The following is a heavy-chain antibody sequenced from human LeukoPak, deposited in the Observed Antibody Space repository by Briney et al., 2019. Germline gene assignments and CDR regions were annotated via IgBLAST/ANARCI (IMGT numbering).Heavy chain of an antibody. CDR1: GFPFDDYA. D-gene: IGHD6-6*01. V-gene: IGHV3-9*01. CDR3: AKDIRIGHSSSPTFDY. CDR2: ISWNSGNI. Sequence: GGSLRLSCAASGFPFDDYAMHWVRQAPGKGLEWVSGISWNSGNIGSADSVKGRFIISRDNAKTSLYLQMNSLRPEDTALYYCAKDIRIGHSSSPTFDYWGQGTLVTVSS. J-gene: IGHJ4*02.